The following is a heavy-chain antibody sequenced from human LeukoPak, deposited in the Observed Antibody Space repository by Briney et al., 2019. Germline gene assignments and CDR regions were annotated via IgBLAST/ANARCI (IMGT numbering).Heavy chain of an antibody. Sequence: SVKVSCKASGGTFSSYAISWVRQAPGQGLEWMGRIIPIFGTANYAQKFQGRVTITTDESTSTAYMELSSLRSEDTAVYYCASVEQWLDAFDIWGQGTMVTVSS. CDR3: ASVEQWLDAFDI. CDR2: IIPIFGTA. J-gene: IGHJ3*02. V-gene: IGHV1-69*05. D-gene: IGHD6-19*01. CDR1: GGTFSSYA.